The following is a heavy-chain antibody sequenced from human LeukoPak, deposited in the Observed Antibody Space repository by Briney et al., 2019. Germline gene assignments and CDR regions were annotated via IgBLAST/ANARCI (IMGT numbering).Heavy chain of an antibody. CDR3: ARRLLDYYASSGYTPIDY. D-gene: IGHD3-22*01. Sequence: LETLSLTCTVSGGSISSSSYYWGWIRQPPGKGLEWIGSIYYSGSTYYNPSLKSRVTISVDTSKNQFSLKLSSVTAADTAVYYCARRLLDYYASSGYTPIDYWGHGTLVTVCS. CDR1: GGSISSSSYY. CDR2: IYYSGST. V-gene: IGHV4-39*01. J-gene: IGHJ4*01.